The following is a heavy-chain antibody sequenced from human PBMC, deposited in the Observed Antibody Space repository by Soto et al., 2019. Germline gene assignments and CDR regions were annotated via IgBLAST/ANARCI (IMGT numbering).Heavy chain of an antibody. J-gene: IGHJ4*02. D-gene: IGHD6-13*01. V-gene: IGHV4-59*12. CDR2: IYYSGST. CDR3: ASPQQLVYY. Sequence: SETLSLTCTVSGGSISSYYWSWIRQPPGKGLEWIGYIYYSGSTNYNPSLKSRFTISRDNAKNSLYLQMNSLRAEDTAVYYCASPQQLVYYWGQGTLVTVSS. CDR1: GGSISSYY.